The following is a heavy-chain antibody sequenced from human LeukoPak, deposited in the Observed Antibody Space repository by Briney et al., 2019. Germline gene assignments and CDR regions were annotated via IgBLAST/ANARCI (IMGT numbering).Heavy chain of an antibody. V-gene: IGHV1-24*01. CDR1: GYTLTELS. D-gene: IGHD6-19*01. Sequence: GASVKVSCKVSGYTLTELSMHWVRQAPGEGLECVGGFDPEDGETIYAQKFQGRVTMTEDTSTDTAYMELSSLRSEDTAVYYCATASGYSSGWYDYWGQGTLVTVSS. CDR2: FDPEDGET. J-gene: IGHJ4*02. CDR3: ATASGYSSGWYDY.